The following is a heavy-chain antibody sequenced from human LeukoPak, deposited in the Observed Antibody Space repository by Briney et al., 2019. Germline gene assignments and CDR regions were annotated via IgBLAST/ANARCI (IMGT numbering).Heavy chain of an antibody. CDR2: INPNSGGT. V-gene: IGHV1-2*02. CDR3: ARGSARDSSGFFEY. CDR1: GHTFTGYY. Sequence: GASVKVSRKASGHTFTGYYMHWVRQAPGQGLEWMAWINPNSGGTNYAQKFQGRVTMTRDTSISTAYMELSSLRSDDTAVYFCARGSARDSSGFFEYWGQGTLVTVSS. J-gene: IGHJ4*02. D-gene: IGHD6-19*01.